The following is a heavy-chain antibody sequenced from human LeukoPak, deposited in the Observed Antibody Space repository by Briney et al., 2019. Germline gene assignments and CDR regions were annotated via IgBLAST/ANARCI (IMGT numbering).Heavy chain of an antibody. J-gene: IGHJ4*02. CDR1: GGSISSSSYY. D-gene: IGHD3-22*01. CDR3: ARQAVRSSGYIDY. V-gene: IGHV4-39*01. CDR2: IYYSGST. Sequence: SETLSLTCTVSGGSISSSSYYWGWIRQPPGKGLERIGSIYYSGSTYYNPSLKSRVTISVDTSKNQFSLKLSSVTAADTAVYYCARQAVRSSGYIDYWGQGTLVTVSS.